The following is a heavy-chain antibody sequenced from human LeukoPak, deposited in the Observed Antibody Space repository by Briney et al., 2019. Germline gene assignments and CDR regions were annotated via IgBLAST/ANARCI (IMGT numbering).Heavy chain of an antibody. V-gene: IGHV4-34*01. Sequence: PSETLSLTCAVYGGSFSGYYWSWIRQPPGKGLEWIGEINHSGSTNYNPSLTSRATISVDTSKNQFSLKLSSVTVADTAVYYCAREEDTASYWGQGTLVTVSS. CDR2: INHSGST. CDR1: GGSFSGYY. J-gene: IGHJ4*02. CDR3: AREEDTASY. D-gene: IGHD5-18*01.